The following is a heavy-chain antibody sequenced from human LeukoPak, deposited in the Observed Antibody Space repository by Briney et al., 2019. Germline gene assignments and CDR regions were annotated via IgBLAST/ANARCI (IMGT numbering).Heavy chain of an antibody. J-gene: IGHJ6*04. CDR3: AELGITMIGGV. CDR1: GFTFSSYE. CDR2: IISSGSTI. V-gene: IGHV3-48*03. Sequence: PGGSLRLSCAASGFTFSSYEMNGVRQAPGKGLEWVSYIISSGSTIYYADSVKGRFTISRDNAKNSLYLQMNSLRAEDTAVYYCAELGITMIGGVWGKGTTVTISS. D-gene: IGHD3-10*02.